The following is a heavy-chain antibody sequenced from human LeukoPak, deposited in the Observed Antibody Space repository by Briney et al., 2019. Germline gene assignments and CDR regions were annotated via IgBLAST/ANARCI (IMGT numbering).Heavy chain of an antibody. J-gene: IGHJ6*03. CDR2: IYGGGST. CDR1: GFTVSSNY. D-gene: IGHD6-13*01. CDR3: ARDRPAAGTSGDYYYYYMDV. V-gene: IGHV3-53*01. Sequence: GGSLRLSCAASGFTVSSNYMNWVRQAPGKGLEWVSVIYGGGSTYYADSVKGRFTISRDNAKNSLYLQMNSLRAEDTAVYYCARDRPAAGTSGDYYYYYMDVWGKGTTVTVSS.